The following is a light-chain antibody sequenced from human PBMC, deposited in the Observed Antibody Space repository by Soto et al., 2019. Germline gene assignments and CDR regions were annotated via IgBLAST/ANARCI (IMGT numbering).Light chain of an antibody. CDR3: SSYTYINTRACV. CDR1: SGDIGSYNR. Sequence: QSALTQPASVSGSPGQSITISCTGTSGDIGSYNRVSWYQQHPGKAPKLIIYEVTDRPSGVSNRFSGTKSGNTASLTISGLQAEDEAEYYYSSYTYINTRACVFGTGTKLTVL. V-gene: IGLV2-14*01. CDR2: EVT. J-gene: IGLJ1*01.